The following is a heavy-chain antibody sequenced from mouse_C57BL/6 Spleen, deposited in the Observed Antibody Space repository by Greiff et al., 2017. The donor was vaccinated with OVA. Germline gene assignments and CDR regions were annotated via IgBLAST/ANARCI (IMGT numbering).Heavy chain of an antibody. D-gene: IGHD3-2*02. Sequence: DVKLQESGPGLVKPSQSLSLTCSVTGYSITSGYYWNWIRQFPGNKLEWMGYISYDGSNNYNPSLKNRISITRDTSKNQFFLKLNSVTTEDTATYYCARDLQLRLPLYAMDYWGQGTSVTVSS. CDR1: GYSITSGYY. V-gene: IGHV3-6*01. J-gene: IGHJ4*01. CDR2: ISYDGSN. CDR3: ARDLQLRLPLYAMDY.